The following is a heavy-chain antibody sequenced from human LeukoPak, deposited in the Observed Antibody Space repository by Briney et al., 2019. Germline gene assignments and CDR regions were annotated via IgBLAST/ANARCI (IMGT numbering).Heavy chain of an antibody. CDR3: ARSVTMIVDWFDP. D-gene: IGHD3-22*01. V-gene: IGHV3-21*01. Sequence: GGSLRLSCAASGITLISYNMNWVRQAPGKGLEWVSSISSDSNYIYYADSVKGRFTISRDNAKNSLYLQMNSLRAEDTAVYYCARSVTMIVDWFDPWGQGTLVTVSS. J-gene: IGHJ5*02. CDR2: ISSDSNYI. CDR1: GITLISYN.